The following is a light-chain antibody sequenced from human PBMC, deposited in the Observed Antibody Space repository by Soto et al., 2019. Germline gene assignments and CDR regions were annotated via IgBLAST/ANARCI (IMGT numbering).Light chain of an antibody. J-gene: IGLJ2*01. CDR2: LNSDGSH. CDR1: SGHSSYA. V-gene: IGLV4-69*01. Sequence: QLVLTQSPSASASLGASVKLTCTLSSGHSSYAIAWHQQQPEKGPRYLMKLNSDGSHNKGDGIPDRFSGSSSGDERYLIISSLHSEDEADYYCQTWGTGIPVFGGGTKLTVL. CDR3: QTWGTGIPV.